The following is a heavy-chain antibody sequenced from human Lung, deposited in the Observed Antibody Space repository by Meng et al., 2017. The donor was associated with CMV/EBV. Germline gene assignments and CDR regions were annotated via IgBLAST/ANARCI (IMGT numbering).Heavy chain of an antibody. Sequence: ESXKISXASSGFTFSSYRMSWVRQAPGKGLEWVANIKQDGSEKYYVDSVKARFTIYRDNAKNSLYLQRNSLRAEETAVYYCARWGMLEWLPNYYYGMDVWGQGXTVTVSS. CDR2: IKQDGSEK. D-gene: IGHD3-3*01. CDR1: GFTFSSYR. J-gene: IGHJ6*02. V-gene: IGHV3-7*01. CDR3: ARWGMLEWLPNYYYGMDV.